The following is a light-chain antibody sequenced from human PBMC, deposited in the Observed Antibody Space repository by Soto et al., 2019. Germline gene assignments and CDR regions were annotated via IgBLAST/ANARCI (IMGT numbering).Light chain of an antibody. CDR2: EVS. Sequence: QSVLTQPASVSGSPGQSITISCTGTSSDVGGYNYVSCYQQHPGKAPKLMIYEVSNRPSGVSNRFSGSKSGSTASLTISGLQAEDEGDYYCQSYDSTLSARYVFGTGTKLTVL. V-gene: IGLV2-14*01. CDR3: QSYDSTLSARYV. J-gene: IGLJ1*01. CDR1: SSDVGGYNY.